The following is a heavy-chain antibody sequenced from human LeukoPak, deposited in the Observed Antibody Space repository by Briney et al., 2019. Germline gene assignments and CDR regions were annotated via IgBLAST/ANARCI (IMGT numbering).Heavy chain of an antibody. Sequence: ASVKVSCKASGYTFTSYDINWVRPGTGQGLEWMGWMNPNSGNTGYAQKFQGRVTMTRNTSISTAYMELSSLRSEDTAVYYCARGSSIAARRSPYYWGQGTLVTVSS. CDR2: MNPNSGNT. CDR1: GYTFTSYD. D-gene: IGHD6-6*01. J-gene: IGHJ4*02. CDR3: ARGSSIAARRSPYY. V-gene: IGHV1-8*01.